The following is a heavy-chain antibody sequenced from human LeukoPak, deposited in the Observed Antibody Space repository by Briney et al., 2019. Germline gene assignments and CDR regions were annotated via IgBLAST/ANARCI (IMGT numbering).Heavy chain of an antibody. CDR3: ARHGTGRTRESYCSSTSCYVGFDY. CDR1: GGSISSSSYY. Sequence: SETLSLTCTVSGGSISSSSYYWGWIRQPPGKGLEWIGSIYYSGSTYYNPSLKSRVTISVDTSKNQFSLKLSSVTAADTAVYYCARHGTGRTRESYCSSTSCYVGFDYWGQGTLVTVSS. D-gene: IGHD2-2*01. J-gene: IGHJ4*02. V-gene: IGHV4-39*01. CDR2: IYYSGST.